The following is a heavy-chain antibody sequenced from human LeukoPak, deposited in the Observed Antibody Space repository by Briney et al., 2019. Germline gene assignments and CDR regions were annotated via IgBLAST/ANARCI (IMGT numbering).Heavy chain of an antibody. J-gene: IGHJ4*02. D-gene: IGHD1-26*01. CDR1: GYTFTSYG. Sequence: GASVKVSCKASGYTFTSYGISWVRQAPGQGLEWMGWISAYNGSTNYAQKLQGRVTMTTDTSTSTAYMELRSLRSDDTAVYYCARDPSIVGAPLTRDYGGQGTLVTASS. CDR2: ISAYNGST. V-gene: IGHV1-18*01. CDR3: ARDPSIVGAPLTRDY.